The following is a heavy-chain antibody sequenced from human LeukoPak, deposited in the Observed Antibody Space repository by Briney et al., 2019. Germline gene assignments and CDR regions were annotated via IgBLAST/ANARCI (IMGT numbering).Heavy chain of an antibody. J-gene: IGHJ4*02. CDR3: ARDGGLSRGWKHLTFDY. CDR2: IYYSGST. V-gene: IGHV4-59*01. CDR1: GGSISSYY. Sequence: SETLSLTCTVSGGSISSYYWSWIRQPPGKGLEWIGYIYYSGSTNYNPSLKSRVTISVDTSKNQFSLKLSSVTAADTAVYYCARDGGLSRGWKHLTFDYGGRETLVTVSS. D-gene: IGHD6-19*01.